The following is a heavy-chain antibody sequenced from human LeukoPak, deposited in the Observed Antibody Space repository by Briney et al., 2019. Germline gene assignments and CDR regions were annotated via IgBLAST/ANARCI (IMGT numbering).Heavy chain of an antibody. CDR2: IYSGGST. D-gene: IGHD3-22*01. CDR1: GFAVSSNY. Sequence: GGSLRLSCAASGFAVSSNYMSWVRQAPGKGLEWVSVIYSGGSTYYSDSVKGRFTISRDNSKNTLYLQMNSLRAEDTDVYYCARERGYYYDSSGYFDYWGQGTLVTVSS. CDR3: ARERGYYYDSSGYFDY. J-gene: IGHJ4*02. V-gene: IGHV3-66*02.